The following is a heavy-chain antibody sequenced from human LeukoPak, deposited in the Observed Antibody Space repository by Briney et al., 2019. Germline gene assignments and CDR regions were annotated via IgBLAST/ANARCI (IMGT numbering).Heavy chain of an antibody. J-gene: IGHJ6*03. V-gene: IGHV3-48*04. Sequence: GGSLRLSCAASGIPFTNFWVRQAPGKGLEWASYISSSSSTIYYADSVKGRFTISRDNAKNSLYLQMNSLRAEDTAVYYCARRVPAAPLYYYYMDVWGKGTTVTVSS. D-gene: IGHD2-2*01. CDR3: ARRVPAAPLYYYYMDV. CDR1: GIPFTN. CDR2: ISSSSSTI.